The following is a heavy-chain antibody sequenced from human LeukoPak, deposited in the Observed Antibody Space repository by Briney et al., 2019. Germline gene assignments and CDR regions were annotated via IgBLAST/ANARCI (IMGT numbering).Heavy chain of an antibody. CDR3: ARDLVVVTGLRTRGSFDI. D-gene: IGHD2-21*02. CDR2: INPSGGTT. CDR1: VYNFTIYY. J-gene: IGHJ3*02. Sequence: ASVTVSFTASVYNFTIYYMHWVRHSPGQGLEWMVIINPSGGTTRYAQKFQGRVTVTRDTSTSTVYMELSSLRSEDTAVYYCARDLVVVTGLRTRGSFDIWGQGTMVSVSS. V-gene: IGHV1-46*01.